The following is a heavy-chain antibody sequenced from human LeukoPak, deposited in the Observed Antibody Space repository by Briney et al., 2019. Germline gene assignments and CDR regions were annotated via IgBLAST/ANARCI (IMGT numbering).Heavy chain of an antibody. V-gene: IGHV4-61*02. Sequence: SETLSLTCTVSGGSISSGSYYWSWIRQPAGKGLEWIGRIYTSGSTNYNPSLKSRVTISVDTSKNQFSLKLSSATAADTAVYYCARGSSRSSSSWYNWFDPWGQGTLVTVSS. CDR2: IYTSGST. J-gene: IGHJ5*02. CDR1: GGSISSGSYY. CDR3: ARGSSRSSSSWYNWFDP. D-gene: IGHD6-13*01.